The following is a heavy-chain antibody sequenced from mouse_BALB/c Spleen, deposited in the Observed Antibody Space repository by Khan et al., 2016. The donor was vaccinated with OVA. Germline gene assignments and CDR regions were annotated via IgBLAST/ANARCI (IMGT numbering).Heavy chain of an antibody. CDR2: IWGGGGT. J-gene: IGHJ4*01. V-gene: IGHV2-6-4*01. CDR1: GFSLSRYN. Sequence: QVQLKESGPGLVAPSQSLSITCTVSGFSLSRYNIHWVRQPPGKGLEWLGMIWGGGGTDYNSTLKSRLGISKDNSKSQVFLKMNSLQTDDTAMYYCARAYYRYDGYYAMDSWGQGTSVTVSS. CDR3: ARAYYRYDGYYAMDS. D-gene: IGHD2-14*01.